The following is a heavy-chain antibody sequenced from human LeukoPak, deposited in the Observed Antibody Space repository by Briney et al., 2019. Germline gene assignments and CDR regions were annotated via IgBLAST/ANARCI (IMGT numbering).Heavy chain of an antibody. CDR3: ARSGRYYYDSSGYTDAFDI. J-gene: IGHJ3*02. V-gene: IGHV1-69*02. CDR2: IIPILGVA. CDR1: GGTLSTYT. D-gene: IGHD3-22*01. Sequence: SSGKISSEASGGTLSTYTLCGVRQTPGHRVEWMGRIIPILGVANYAHKFQGRVTITADKSTSTAYMELSSLRSEDTAVYYCARSGRYYYDSSGYTDAFDIWGQGTMVTVSS.